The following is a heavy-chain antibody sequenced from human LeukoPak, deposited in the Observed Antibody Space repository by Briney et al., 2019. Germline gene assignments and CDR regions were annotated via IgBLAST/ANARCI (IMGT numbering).Heavy chain of an antibody. D-gene: IGHD6-13*01. CDR3: AREEVIAAAGPTLDY. CDR2: INPNSGGT. Sequence: ASVKVSCKASGYTFTDYYMHWVRQAPGQGLEWMGWINPNSGGTNYAQKFQGRVTMTRDTSISTAYMELSRLRSDDTAVFYCAREEVIAAAGPTLDYWGQGTLVTVSS. V-gene: IGHV1-2*02. J-gene: IGHJ4*02. CDR1: GYTFTDYY.